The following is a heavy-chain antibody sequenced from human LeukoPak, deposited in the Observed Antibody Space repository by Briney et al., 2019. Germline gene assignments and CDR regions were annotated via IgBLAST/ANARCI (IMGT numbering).Heavy chain of an antibody. D-gene: IGHD3-22*01. CDR1: GFSLSSYS. CDR3: ARDRRYSDSGYFYYDY. Sequence: GESLKISCVASGFSLSSYSINWVRQAPGKGLEWVSYISGGADPIYYADSVKGRFTISRDIGKNSLYLQMNSLRVEDTAVYYCARDRRYSDSGYFYYDYWGQGALVTVSS. J-gene: IGHJ4*02. CDR2: ISGGADPI. V-gene: IGHV3-48*01.